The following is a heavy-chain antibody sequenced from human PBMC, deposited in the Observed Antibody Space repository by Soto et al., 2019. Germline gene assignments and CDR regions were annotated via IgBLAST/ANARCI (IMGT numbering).Heavy chain of an antibody. V-gene: IGHV3-7*01. Sequence: PGGSLRLSCAASGFTFSSFWMDWVRQAPGKGLEWVANINPDGSEKHYGDSVKGRFTISRDNAKNSLYLQMSSLTAEASALYYCSRSLDSWGQGTRVTVSS. CDR1: GFTFSSFW. CDR3: SRSLDS. J-gene: IGHJ4*02. CDR2: INPDGSEK.